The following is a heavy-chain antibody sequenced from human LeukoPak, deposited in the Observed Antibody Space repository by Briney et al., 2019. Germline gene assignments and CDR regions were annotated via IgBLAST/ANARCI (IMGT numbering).Heavy chain of an antibody. V-gene: IGHV6-1*01. J-gene: IGHJ5*02. CDR1: GDSVSTNSAA. CDR3: ARSLWNYDNYFDP. CDR2: TYYMSKWYH. Sequence: SQTLSLTCAISGDSVSTNSAAWSWIRQSPSRGLEWLGRTYYMSKWYHDYAVSVKSRITINTDTSKNQLSLQLNSVTPEGTAVYYCARSLWNYDNYFDPWGQGTLVTVSS. D-gene: IGHD1-7*01.